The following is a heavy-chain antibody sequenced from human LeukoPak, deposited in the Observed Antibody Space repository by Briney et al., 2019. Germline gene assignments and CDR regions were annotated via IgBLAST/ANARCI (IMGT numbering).Heavy chain of an antibody. CDR3: AKWATYDSSGYSPYYFDY. D-gene: IGHD3-22*01. CDR1: QFTFSNYA. CDR2: IWFDGSNE. J-gene: IGHJ4*02. Sequence: GGSLRLSCAASQFTFSNYAMHWVRQAPGKELEWVAVIWFDGSNEYYLDSVKGRFTISRDNSMNTLYLQMNSLRAEDTALYYCAKWATYDSSGYSPYYFDYWGQGTLVTVSS. V-gene: IGHV3-30*02.